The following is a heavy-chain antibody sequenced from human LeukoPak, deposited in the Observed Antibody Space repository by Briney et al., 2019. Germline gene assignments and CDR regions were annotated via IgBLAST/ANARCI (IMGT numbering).Heavy chain of an antibody. D-gene: IGHD1-26*01. Sequence: GGSLRLSCAASGFAFSAYAMHWVRQAPGKGLEWVSAISGSGGSTYYADSVKGRFTISRDNSKNTLYLQMNSLGAEDTAVYYCARDYLMGGTTGKAFDIWGQGTMVTISS. CDR1: GFAFSAYA. CDR2: ISGSGGST. V-gene: IGHV3-23*01. J-gene: IGHJ3*02. CDR3: ARDYLMGGTTGKAFDI.